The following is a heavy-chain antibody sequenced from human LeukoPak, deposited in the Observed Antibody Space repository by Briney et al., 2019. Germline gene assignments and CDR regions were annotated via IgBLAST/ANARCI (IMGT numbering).Heavy chain of an antibody. CDR1: GGTFSSYA. D-gene: IGHD4-17*01. CDR3: ARASPHGDYVDY. V-gene: IGHV1-2*04. CDR2: INPNSGGT. J-gene: IGHJ4*02. Sequence: GASVKVSCKASGGTFSSYAISWVRQAPGQGLEWMGWINPNSGGTNYAQKFQGWVTMTRDTSISTAYIELSRLRSDDTAVYYCARASPHGDYVDYWGQGTLVTVSS.